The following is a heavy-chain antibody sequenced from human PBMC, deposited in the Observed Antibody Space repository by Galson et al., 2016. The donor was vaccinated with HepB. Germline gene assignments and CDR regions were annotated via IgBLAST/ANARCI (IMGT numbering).Heavy chain of an antibody. D-gene: IGHD3-16*01. J-gene: IGHJ4*02. Sequence: SETLSLTCPVSGGSIDRSDFYWGWIRQPPGKGLEWIGSIHYSGNTYYSPSLKGRVTISVDTSRNQFSLRLRSLTAADTAVYYCARDHAYAWGQVGHWGQGTVASVSS. CDR1: GGSIDRSDFY. CDR3: ARDHAYAWGQVGH. V-gene: IGHV4-39*07. CDR2: IHYSGNT.